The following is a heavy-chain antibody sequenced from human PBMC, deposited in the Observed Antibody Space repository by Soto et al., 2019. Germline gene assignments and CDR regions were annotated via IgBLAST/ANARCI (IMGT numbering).Heavy chain of an antibody. CDR3: AREAYDIWTGYYNVIRYYFDY. CDR2: IWYDGSNK. Sequence: QVQLVESGGGVVQPGRSLRLSCAASGFTFSSYGMHWVRQAPGKGLEWVAVIWYDGSNKYYADSVKGRFTISRDNSKNTLYLQKNRLRAEDTAVYYWAREAYDIWTGYYNVIRYYFDYWGQGTLVTVSS. J-gene: IGHJ4*02. CDR1: GFTFSSYG. V-gene: IGHV3-33*01. D-gene: IGHD3-9*01.